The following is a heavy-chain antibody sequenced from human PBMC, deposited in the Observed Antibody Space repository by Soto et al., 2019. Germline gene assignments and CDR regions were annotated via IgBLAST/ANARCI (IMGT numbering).Heavy chain of an antibody. CDR1: GGSISGYY. V-gene: IGHV4-59*01. CDR2: IFYSGVT. Sequence: PSETLSLTCTVSGGSISGYYWTWIRQPPGKGLEWIGDIFYSGVTNYNPSLKSRVTLSVDTSKNQFSLKLRSVTAADTAVYYCARVGSSGWSPDYWGRGTLVTVSS. CDR3: ARVGSSGWSPDY. J-gene: IGHJ4*02. D-gene: IGHD6-19*01.